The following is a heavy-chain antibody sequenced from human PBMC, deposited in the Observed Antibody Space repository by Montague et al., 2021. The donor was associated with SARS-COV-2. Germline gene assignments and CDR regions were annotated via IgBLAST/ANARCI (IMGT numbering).Heavy chain of an antibody. CDR1: GGSISSYY. D-gene: IGHD3-22*01. J-gene: IGHJ4*02. Sequence: SETLSLTCTVSGGSISSYYWSWIRQPPGKGLEWIGYIYYSGSTNYNPSLKCGVTISVDTSKNQFSLKLSSVTAADTAVYYCARGMHYYDSSGYYFDYWGQGTLVTVSS. CDR3: ARGMHYYDSSGYYFDY. V-gene: IGHV4-59*01. CDR2: IYYSGST.